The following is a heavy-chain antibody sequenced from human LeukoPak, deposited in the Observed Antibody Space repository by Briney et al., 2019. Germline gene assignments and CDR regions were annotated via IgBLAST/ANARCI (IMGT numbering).Heavy chain of an antibody. CDR1: GFTFDDYT. V-gene: IGHV3-43*01. J-gene: IGHJ4*02. CDR2: ISWDGGST. Sequence: GGSLRLSCAASGFTFDDYTMHWVRQAPGKGLEWVSLISWDGGSTYYADSVKGRFTISRDNSKNSLYLLMNSLRTEDTALYYCAKAKNPYYYDSSGYYSLDYWGQGTLVTVSS. CDR3: AKAKNPYYYDSSGYYSLDY. D-gene: IGHD3-22*01.